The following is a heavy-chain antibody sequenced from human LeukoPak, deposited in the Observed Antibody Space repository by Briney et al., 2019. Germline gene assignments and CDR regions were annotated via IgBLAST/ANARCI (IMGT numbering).Heavy chain of an antibody. V-gene: IGHV3-21*01. CDR3: ARVGVGSYTLDY. CDR1: GFTFSSYS. J-gene: IGHJ4*02. Sequence: GGSLRLSCAASGFTFSSYSMNWVRQAPGKGLEWVSSISSSSSYIYYADSVKGRFTISRDNAKNSLYLQMNSLRAEDTAVYYCARVGVGSYTLDYWGQGTLVTVSS. CDR2: ISSSSSYI. D-gene: IGHD1-26*01.